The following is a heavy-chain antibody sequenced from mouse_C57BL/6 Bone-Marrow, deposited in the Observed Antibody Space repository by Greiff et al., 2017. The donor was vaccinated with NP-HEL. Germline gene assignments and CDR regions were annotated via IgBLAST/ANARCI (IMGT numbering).Heavy chain of an antibody. Sequence: VQLQQSGAELVKPGASVKLSCKASGYTFTEYTIHWVKQRSGQGLEWIGWFYPGSGSIKYNEKFKDKATLTADKSSSTVYMELSRVTSEETAVYFCARHESHYYGSSCLDYWGQGTTLTVSS. V-gene: IGHV1-62-2*01. CDR3: ARHESHYYGSSCLDY. CDR1: GYTFTEYT. CDR2: FYPGSGSI. J-gene: IGHJ2*01. D-gene: IGHD1-1*01.